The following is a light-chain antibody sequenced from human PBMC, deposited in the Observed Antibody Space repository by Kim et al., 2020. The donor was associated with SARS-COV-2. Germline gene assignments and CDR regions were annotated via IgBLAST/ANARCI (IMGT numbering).Light chain of an antibody. V-gene: IGKV3-20*01. Sequence: SPAARAPLSSMASSSVSRSYLAWYQQNPGQAPRLLIYVASSRANGIPDRFSGSGSGTDFTLTISRLEPEDFAVYYCQQYGSSPWTFGQGTKVDIK. J-gene: IGKJ1*01. CDR1: SSVSRSY. CDR2: VAS. CDR3: QQYGSSPWT.